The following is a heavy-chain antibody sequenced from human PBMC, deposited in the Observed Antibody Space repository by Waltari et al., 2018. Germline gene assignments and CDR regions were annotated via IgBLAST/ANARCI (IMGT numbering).Heavy chain of an antibody. D-gene: IGHD3-10*01. J-gene: IGHJ5*02. CDR1: GGSISGAYY. V-gene: IGHV4-39*01. CDR2: VFSGGNT. Sequence: QLQLQESGPGLVKPSETLSLICTVSGGSISGAYYWDWVRQSPGTGLEWIGDVFSGGNTNYNPSLKRRVTISTDTSKNQFSLRLSSVTAADTAVYYCVRHRGVHTGYPGLDPWGQGTLVTVSS. CDR3: VRHRGVHTGYPGLDP.